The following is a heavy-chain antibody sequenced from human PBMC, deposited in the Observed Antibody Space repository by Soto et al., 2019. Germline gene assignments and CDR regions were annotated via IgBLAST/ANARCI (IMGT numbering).Heavy chain of an antibody. CDR3: ARASSSSTLYYYYYGMYV. CDR2: IYPGDSDT. J-gene: IGHJ6*02. V-gene: IGHV5-51*01. Sequence: PGESLKISCKGSGYSFTSYWIGWVRQMPGKGLEWMGIIYPGDSDTRYSPSFQGQVTISADKSISTAYLQWSSLKASDTAMYYCARASSSSTLYYYYYGMYVWGQGTTVTVSS. D-gene: IGHD6-13*01. CDR1: GYSFTSYW.